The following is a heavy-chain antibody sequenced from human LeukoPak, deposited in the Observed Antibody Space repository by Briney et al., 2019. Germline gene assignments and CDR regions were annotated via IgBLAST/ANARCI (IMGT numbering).Heavy chain of an antibody. J-gene: IGHJ4*02. V-gene: IGHV4-4*02. CDR3: ARSPRGSYWYY. CDR2: IFHSGST. CDR1: SGSIFSSNW. D-gene: IGHD1-26*01. Sequence: SETLSLTCAVSSGSIFSSNWWSWVRQPPGKGLEWIGQIFHSGSTSYSPSLKSRVTISVDKSKNQFSLRLTSVTAADTAVYYCARSPRGSYWYYWGQGTLVTVSS.